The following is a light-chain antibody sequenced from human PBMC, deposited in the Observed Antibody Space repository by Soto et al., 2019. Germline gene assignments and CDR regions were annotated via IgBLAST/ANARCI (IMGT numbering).Light chain of an antibody. CDR3: QTWGTGIGV. CDR2: LNTDGSH. CDR1: SGHSSYA. V-gene: IGLV4-69*01. J-gene: IGLJ2*01. Sequence: QPVLTQSPSASASLGASVKLTCTLSSGHSSYAIAWHQQQPEKGPRYLMKLNTDGSHSKGDGIPDRFSGSTSGAECYLTSSSLQSEDEADYYCQTWGTGIGVFGGGTKLTVL.